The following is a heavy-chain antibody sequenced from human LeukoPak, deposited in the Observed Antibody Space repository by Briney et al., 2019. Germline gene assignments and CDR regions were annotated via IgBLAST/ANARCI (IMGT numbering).Heavy chain of an antibody. D-gene: IGHD6-19*01. CDR3: AIRWLVLGPPYYFDY. CDR2: FGPEDGET. J-gene: IGHJ4*02. V-gene: IGHV1-24*01. Sequence: ASVKVSCKVSGYTLTELSMHWVRQAPGKGLEWMGGFGPEDGETIYAQKFQGRVTMTEDTSTDTAYMELSSLRSEDTAVYYCAIRWLVLGPPYYFDYWGQGTLVTVSS. CDR1: GYTLTELS.